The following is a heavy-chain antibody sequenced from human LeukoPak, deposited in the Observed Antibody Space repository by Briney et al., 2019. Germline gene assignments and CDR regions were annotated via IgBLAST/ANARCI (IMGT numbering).Heavy chain of an antibody. CDR3: ARISYYDFWSDY. CDR2: IYYSGST. D-gene: IGHD3-3*01. V-gene: IGHV4-39*07. J-gene: IGHJ4*02. Sequence: SETLSLTCTVSGGSISSSSYYWGWIRQPPGKGLEWIGSIYYSGSTYYNPSLKSRVTISVDTSKNQFSLKLSPVTAADTAVYYCARISYYDFWSDYWGQGTLVTVSS. CDR1: GGSISSSSYY.